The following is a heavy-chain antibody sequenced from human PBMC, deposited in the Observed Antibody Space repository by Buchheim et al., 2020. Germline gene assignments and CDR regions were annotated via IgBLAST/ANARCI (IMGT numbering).Heavy chain of an antibody. D-gene: IGHD6-19*01. V-gene: IGHV3-30*03. J-gene: IGHJ6*02. CDR1: GFTFSSYG. CDR2: ISYDGSNK. Sequence: QVQLVESGGGVVQPGTSLRLSCAASGFTFSSYGMHWVRQAPGKGLEWVAVISYDGSNKYYADSVKGRFTISRDNSKNTLYLQMNSLRAEDTAVYYCARDFEQWLRDYYYGMDVWGQGTT. CDR3: ARDFEQWLRDYYYGMDV.